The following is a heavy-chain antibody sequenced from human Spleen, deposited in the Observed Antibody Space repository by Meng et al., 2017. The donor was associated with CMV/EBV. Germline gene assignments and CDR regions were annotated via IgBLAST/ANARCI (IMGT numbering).Heavy chain of an antibody. V-gene: IGHV4-39*07. D-gene: IGHD2-2*01. CDR3: ARDTSAVPAGTYYYYYGMDV. J-gene: IGHJ6*02. CDR2: IYYSGST. CDR1: GGSISSSSYY. Sequence: SETLSLTCTVSGGSISSSSYYWGWIRQPPGKGLEWIGSIYYSGSTYYNPSLKSRVTISVDTSKNQFSLKLSSVTAADTAVYYCARDTSAVPAGTYYYYYGMDVWGQGTTVTVSS.